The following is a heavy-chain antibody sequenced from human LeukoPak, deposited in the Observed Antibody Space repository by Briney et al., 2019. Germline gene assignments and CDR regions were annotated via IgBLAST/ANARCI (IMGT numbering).Heavy chain of an antibody. CDR3: ARDLRDKRPNNNWFDP. Sequence: GGSLRLSCAASGFTFSSYAMHWVRQAPGKGLEWVAVISYDGSNKYYADSVKGRFTISRDNSKNTLYLQMNSLRSEDTAVYYCARDLRDKRPNNNWFDPWGQGTLVTVSS. J-gene: IGHJ5*02. CDR2: ISYDGSNK. CDR1: GFTFSSYA. V-gene: IGHV3-30*04.